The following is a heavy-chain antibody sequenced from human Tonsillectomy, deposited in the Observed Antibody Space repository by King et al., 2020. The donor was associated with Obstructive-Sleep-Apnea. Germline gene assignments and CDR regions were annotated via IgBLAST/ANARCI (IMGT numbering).Heavy chain of an antibody. Sequence: VQLQQWGAGLLKPSGTLSLTCAVYGGSFSGYYWSWIRQPPGKGLEWIGDVNHNGGTNYNPSLKNRVTIFVDTSKNQFSLRLTSVTAADTAVYYCARLGPNSGKYYRDPTDAFDIWGQGTMVTVSS. CDR3: ARLGPNSGKYYRDPTDAFDI. D-gene: IGHD1-26*01. CDR1: GGSFSGYY. V-gene: IGHV4-34*01. J-gene: IGHJ3*02. CDR2: VNHNGGT.